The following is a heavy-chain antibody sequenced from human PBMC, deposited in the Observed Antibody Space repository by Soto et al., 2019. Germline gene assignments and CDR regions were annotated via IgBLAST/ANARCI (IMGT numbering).Heavy chain of an antibody. V-gene: IGHV3-21*01. CDR3: ARDPWAGDSSDY. CDR2: INGGSTST. D-gene: IGHD1-26*01. CDR1: GFTFSAYQ. Sequence: LSCAASGFTFSAYQMNWFRQAPGKGLEWVSSINGGSTSTHYADSVTGRFTISRDNAENALYLQMNSLRADDTAVYYCARDPWAGDSSDYWGQGIWVTVSS. J-gene: IGHJ4*02.